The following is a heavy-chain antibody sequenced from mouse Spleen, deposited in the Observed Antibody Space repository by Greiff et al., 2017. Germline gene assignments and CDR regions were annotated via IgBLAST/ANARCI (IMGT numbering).Heavy chain of an antibody. CDR1: GFSLTSYG. J-gene: IGHJ3*01. D-gene: IGHD2-4*01. CDR3: ARKGRLRQGAWFAY. V-gene: IGHV2-2*01. CDR2: IWSGGST. Sequence: QVQLKQSGPGLVQPSQSLSITCTVSGFSLTSYGVHWVRQSPGKGLEWLGVIWSGGSTDYNAAFISRLSISKDNSKSQVFFKMNSLQADDTAIYYCARKGRLRQGAWFAYWGQGTLVTVSA.